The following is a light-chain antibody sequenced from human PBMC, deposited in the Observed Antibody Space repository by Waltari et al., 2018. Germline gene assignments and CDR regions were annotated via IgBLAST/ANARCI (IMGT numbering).Light chain of an antibody. CDR3: QSYDSSLSGVV. Sequence: QSVLTHPTPASGAPVQSVTISCTASSSHLGAGYHVHWYQQLPRTAPKLLIYGNTNRPSGVPDRFSGSKSGTSASRAITGLQAEDEADYYCQSYDSSLSGVVFGGGTTLTVL. J-gene: IGLJ2*01. V-gene: IGLV1-40*01. CDR1: SSHLGAGYH. CDR2: GNT.